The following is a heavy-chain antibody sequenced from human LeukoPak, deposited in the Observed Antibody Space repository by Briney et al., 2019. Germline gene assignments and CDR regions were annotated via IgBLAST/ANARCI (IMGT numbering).Heavy chain of an antibody. V-gene: IGHV1-46*01. CDR3: ARGYKRYFDY. CDR1: GYAFTSYY. J-gene: IGHJ4*02. CDR2: INPSGGST. D-gene: IGHD1-1*01. Sequence: ASVKVSCKASGYAFTSYYIHWVRQAPGQGLEWMGIINPSGGSTNYAQKFQGRVTMTRDTSTSTVYMELSSLRSEDTAVYYCARGYKRYFDYWGQGTLVTVSS.